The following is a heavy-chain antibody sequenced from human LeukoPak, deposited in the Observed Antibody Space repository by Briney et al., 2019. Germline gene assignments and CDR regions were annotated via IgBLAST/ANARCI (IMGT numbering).Heavy chain of an antibody. Sequence: GGSLRLSCAASGFTFSSYIMNWVRQAPGKGLEWVSSISSSSSYIYYADSLKGRFTISRDNAKNSLYLQMNSLRAEDTAVYYCARSGVWSGYYAYHYYYYMDVWGKGTTVTVSS. CDR2: ISSSSSYI. D-gene: IGHD3-3*01. J-gene: IGHJ6*03. CDR1: GFTFSSYI. V-gene: IGHV3-21*01. CDR3: ARSGVWSGYYAYHYYYYMDV.